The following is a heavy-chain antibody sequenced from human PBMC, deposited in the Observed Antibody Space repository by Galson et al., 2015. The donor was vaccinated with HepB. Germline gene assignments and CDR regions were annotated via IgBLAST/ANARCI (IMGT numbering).Heavy chain of an antibody. CDR2: ISSSSSYI. D-gene: IGHD5-12*01. J-gene: IGHJ3*02. Sequence: SLRLSCAASGFTFSSYSMSWVRQAPGKGLEWVSSISSSSSYIYYADSVKGRFTISRDNAKNSLYLQMNSLRAEDTAVYYCARDFGGRGSGYDYFDAFDIWGQGTMVTVSS. CDR1: GFTFSSYS. CDR3: ARDFGGRGSGYDYFDAFDI. V-gene: IGHV3-21*01.